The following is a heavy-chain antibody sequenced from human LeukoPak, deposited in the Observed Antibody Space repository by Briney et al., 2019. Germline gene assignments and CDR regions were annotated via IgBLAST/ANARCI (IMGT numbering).Heavy chain of an antibody. D-gene: IGHD3-22*01. V-gene: IGHV4-59*01. CDR3: ARVRYDSSGYYLAY. CDR2: IYYSGST. Sequence: SETLSLTCTVSGGSISSFYWSWIRQPPGKGLEWIGYIYYSGSTNYNPSLKSRVTISVETSKNQFSLKLSSVTAADTAVYYCARVRYDSSGYYLAYWGQGTLVTVSS. CDR1: GGSISSFY. J-gene: IGHJ4*02.